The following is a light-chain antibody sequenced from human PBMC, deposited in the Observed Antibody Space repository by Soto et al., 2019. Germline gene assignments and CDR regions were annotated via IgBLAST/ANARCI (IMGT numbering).Light chain of an antibody. CDR3: AAWDDSLRGV. CDR1: SSNIGSNT. Sequence: QSVLTQPPSASGTPGQRVTISCSGSSSNIGSNTVNWYQQLPGTAPKLLIYSNNQRPSGVPDRFSGSKSGTSASLAISGRQSEDEADYYCAAWDDSLRGVFGGGTKLTVL. V-gene: IGLV1-44*01. J-gene: IGLJ2*01. CDR2: SNN.